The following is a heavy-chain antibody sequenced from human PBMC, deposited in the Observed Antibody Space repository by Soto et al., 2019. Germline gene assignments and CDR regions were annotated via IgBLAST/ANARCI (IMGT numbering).Heavy chain of an antibody. CDR2: IDPSDSYT. V-gene: IGHV5-10-1*01. CDR1: GYSFTSYW. CDR3: ARGVVAALYYYGMDV. J-gene: IGHJ6*02. Sequence: GESLKISCKGSGYSFTSYWISWVRQMPGKGLEWMGRIDPSDSYTNYSPSFQGHVTISADKSISTAYLQWSSLKASDTAMYYCARGVVAALYYYGMDVWGQGTTGTVSS. D-gene: IGHD2-15*01.